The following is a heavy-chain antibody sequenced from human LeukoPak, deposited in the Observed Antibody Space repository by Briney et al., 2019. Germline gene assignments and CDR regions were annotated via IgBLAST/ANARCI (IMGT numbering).Heavy chain of an antibody. Sequence: GSLRLSCAASGFTFSSYSMNWVRQAPGKGLEWVSYITISSSTIYYADSVKGRFTISRDNAKNSLYLQMNSLRAEDTAVYYCARDVRYGDYAGWFDPWGQGTLVTVSS. D-gene: IGHD4-17*01. V-gene: IGHV3-48*01. CDR1: GFTFSSYS. CDR2: ITISSSTI. CDR3: ARDVRYGDYAGWFDP. J-gene: IGHJ5*02.